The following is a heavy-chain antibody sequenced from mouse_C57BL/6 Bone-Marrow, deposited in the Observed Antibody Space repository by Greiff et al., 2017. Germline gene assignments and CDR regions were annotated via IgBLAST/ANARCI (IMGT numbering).Heavy chain of an antibody. CDR1: GYTFTSYW. CDR2: LYPSDSET. J-gene: IGHJ1*03. Sequence: QVQLQQPGAELVRPGSSVKLSCKASGYTFTSYWMDWVKQRPGQGLEWIGNLYPSDSETHYNQKFKDKATLTVDKSSSTAYMQLSSLTSEDSAVYYCTSSGYYGNPWYIDVWGTGTTVTVSS. CDR3: TSSGYYGNPWYIDV. D-gene: IGHD1-1*01. V-gene: IGHV1-61*01.